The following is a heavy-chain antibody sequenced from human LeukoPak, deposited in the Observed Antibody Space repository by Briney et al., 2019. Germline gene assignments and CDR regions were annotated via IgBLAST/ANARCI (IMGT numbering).Heavy chain of an antibody. Sequence: PGVSLRLSCAASGFTFTSFWMSWVRQAPGKGLEWVANINQDGSEKYYVDSVKGRFTISRGNAKNSLYLQMNSLRAEDTAVYYCARDSSSSCFDYWGQGTLVTVSS. V-gene: IGHV3-7*01. D-gene: IGHD6-13*01. CDR3: ARDSSSSCFDY. CDR2: INQDGSEK. J-gene: IGHJ4*02. CDR1: GFTFTSFW.